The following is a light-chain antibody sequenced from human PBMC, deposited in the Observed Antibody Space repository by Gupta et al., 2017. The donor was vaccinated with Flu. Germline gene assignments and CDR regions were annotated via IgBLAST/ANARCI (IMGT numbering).Light chain of an antibody. J-gene: IGKJ4*01. V-gene: IGKV3-11*01. Sequence: EIELTQSQATLSLSPGERATLSCRAIQSFSSYLAWYQQKPGQAPRHLIYDASNRATCIPARFSCSGSGTDFTLTISSLEPENFAVYYCQQRSTFGGGTKVEIK. CDR2: DAS. CDR1: QSFSSY. CDR3: QQRST.